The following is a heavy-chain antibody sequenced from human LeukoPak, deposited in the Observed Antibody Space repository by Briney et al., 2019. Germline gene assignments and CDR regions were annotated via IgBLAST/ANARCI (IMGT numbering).Heavy chain of an antibody. CDR3: ARKSTAARLDDY. V-gene: IGHV3-23*01. Sequence: GGSLRPSCAASGFTFSSYAMSWVRQAPGKGLEWVSAISGSGGSTYYADSVKGRFTISRDNSKNTLYLQMNSLRAEDTAVYYCARKSTAARLDDYWGQGTLATVSS. CDR2: ISGSGGST. J-gene: IGHJ4*02. D-gene: IGHD6-13*01. CDR1: GFTFSSYA.